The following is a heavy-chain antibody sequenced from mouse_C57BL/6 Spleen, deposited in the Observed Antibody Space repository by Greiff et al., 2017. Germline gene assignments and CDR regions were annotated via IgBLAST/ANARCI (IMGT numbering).Heavy chain of an antibody. CDR2: IDPSDSYT. CDR3: ARGGYYGGFAY. J-gene: IGHJ3*01. CDR1: GYTFTSYW. D-gene: IGHD1-1*01. Sequence: QVQLKQPGAELVMPGASVKLSCKASGYTFTSYWMHWVKQRPGQGLEWIGEIDPSDSYTNYNQKFKGKSTLTVDKSSSTAYMQLSSLTSEDSAVYYCARGGYYGGFAYWGQGTLVTVSA. V-gene: IGHV1-69*01.